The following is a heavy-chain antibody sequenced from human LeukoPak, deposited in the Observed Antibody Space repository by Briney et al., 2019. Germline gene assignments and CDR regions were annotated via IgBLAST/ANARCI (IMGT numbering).Heavy chain of an antibody. V-gene: IGHV4-59*08. Sequence: SETLSLTCTVSGGSISSHYWSWIRQPPGKGLEWIGHIHYSGTTNYNPSLKSRVTISIDTSKNQFSLELSSVTAADTAVYYCARRDGTFDNWGQGTLVTVSS. CDR1: GGSISSHY. CDR2: IHYSGTT. J-gene: IGHJ4*02. CDR3: ARRDGTFDN. D-gene: IGHD1-14*01.